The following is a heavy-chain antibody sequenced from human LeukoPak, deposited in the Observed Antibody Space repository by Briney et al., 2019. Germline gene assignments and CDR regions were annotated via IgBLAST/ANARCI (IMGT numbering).Heavy chain of an antibody. D-gene: IGHD2-21*01. CDR3: ARDFFPIVDSTWYEIGY. V-gene: IGHV3-30*02. CDR2: IRYDGSNK. J-gene: IGHJ4*02. CDR1: GFTFSSYG. Sequence: GGSLRLSCAASGFTFSSYGMHWVRQAPGKGLEWVAFIRYDGSNKYYADSLRGRFTISRDNSKNTLYLQMNSLRAEDTAVYYCARDFFPIVDSTWYEIGYWGQGTLVTVSS.